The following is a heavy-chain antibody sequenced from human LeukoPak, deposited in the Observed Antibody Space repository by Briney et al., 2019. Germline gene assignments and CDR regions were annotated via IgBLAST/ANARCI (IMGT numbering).Heavy chain of an antibody. J-gene: IGHJ3*02. CDR2: IYYSGST. CDR1: GGSISSSSYY. V-gene: IGHV4-39*07. D-gene: IGHD6-13*01. Sequence: SETLSLTCTVSGGSISSSSYYWGWIRQPPGKGLEWIGSIYYSGSTYYNPSLKSRVTISVDTSKNQFSLKLSSVTAADTAVYYCAREGIAAADERTPHAFDIWGQGTMVTVSS. CDR3: AREGIAAADERTPHAFDI.